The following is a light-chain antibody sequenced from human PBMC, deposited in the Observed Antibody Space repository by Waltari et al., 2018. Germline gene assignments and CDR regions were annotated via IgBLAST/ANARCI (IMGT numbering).Light chain of an antibody. V-gene: IGKV1-39*01. CDR3: QQSFRRGVT. J-gene: IGKJ4*01. Sequence: DIQMPQSPSSLSASVGDRVTITCRSGETIGTSLNWYQQKPGKAPKLLIYSASTLHSGVPSRFSGSGSGTDFTLTISSLQPEDLATYYCQQSFRRGVTFGGRTKVEIK. CDR1: ETIGTS. CDR2: SAS.